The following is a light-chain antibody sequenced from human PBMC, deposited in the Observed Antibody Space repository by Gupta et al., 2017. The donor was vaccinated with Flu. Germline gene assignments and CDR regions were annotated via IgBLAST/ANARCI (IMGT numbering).Light chain of an antibody. CDR3: QSEDSSNSNWV. CDR1: SVCCARTD. J-gene: IGLJ3*02. CDR2: TDN. Sequence: RSSVCCARTDWKWYQHRRGNATTPVIFTDNIIDLWSAVLVAGSIDKSSISASFTIAGLQSEDEADYYCQSEDSSNSNWVFGGGTKLTVL. V-gene: IGLV6-57*03.